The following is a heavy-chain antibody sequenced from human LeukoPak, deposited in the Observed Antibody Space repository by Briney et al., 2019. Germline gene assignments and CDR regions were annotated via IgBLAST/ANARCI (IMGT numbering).Heavy chain of an antibody. J-gene: IGHJ4*02. V-gene: IGHV1-69*04. CDR1: GGTFSSYA. CDR3: ARDRGYSYGSSFDY. Sequence: ASVKVSCKASGGTFSSYAISWVRQAPGQGLEWMGRIIPILGIANYAQKFQGRVTITADKSTSTAYMELSSLRSEDTAVYYCARDRGYSYGSSFDYWGQGTLVTVSS. CDR2: IIPILGIA. D-gene: IGHD5-18*01.